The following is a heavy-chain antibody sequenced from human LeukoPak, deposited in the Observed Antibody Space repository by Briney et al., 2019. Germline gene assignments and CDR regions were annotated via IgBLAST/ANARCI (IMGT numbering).Heavy chain of an antibody. D-gene: IGHD1-1*01. V-gene: IGHV3-53*01. J-gene: IGHJ4*02. CDR2: IYSGGST. CDR1: GFTVSSNY. Sequence: GGSLRLSCAASGFTVSSNYMSWVRQAPGKGLEWVSVIYSGGSTYYADSVKGRFTISRDNSKNTLYLQMNSLRAEDMAVYYCARENQQLVPDYWGQGTLVTVSS. CDR3: ARENQQLVPDY.